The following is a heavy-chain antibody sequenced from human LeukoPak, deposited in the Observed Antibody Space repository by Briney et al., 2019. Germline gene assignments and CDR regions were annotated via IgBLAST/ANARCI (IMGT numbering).Heavy chain of an antibody. J-gene: IGHJ3*02. Sequence: HGESLKISCKGPGYSFTSYWIGWVRQMPGKGLEWMGIIYPGDSDTRYSPSFQGQVTISADKSISTAYLQWSSLKASDTAMYYCARAASLMIVDAFDIWGQGTMVTVSS. CDR2: IYPGDSDT. CDR1: GYSFTSYW. D-gene: IGHD3-22*01. V-gene: IGHV5-51*01. CDR3: ARAASLMIVDAFDI.